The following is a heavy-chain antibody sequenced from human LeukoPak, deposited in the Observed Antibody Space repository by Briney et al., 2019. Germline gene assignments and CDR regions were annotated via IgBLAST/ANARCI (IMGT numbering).Heavy chain of an antibody. V-gene: IGHV4-59*01. CDR1: GGSISSYY. D-gene: IGHD6-13*01. CDR2: IYYSGST. J-gene: IGHJ6*03. Sequence: TSETLSLTCTVSGGSISSYYWSWIRQPPGKGLEWIGYIYYSGSTNYNPSLKSRVTISVDTSKNQFSLKLSSVTAADTAVYYCARTRSSSWKYYYYMDVWGKGTTVTVSS. CDR3: ARTRSSSWKYYYYMDV.